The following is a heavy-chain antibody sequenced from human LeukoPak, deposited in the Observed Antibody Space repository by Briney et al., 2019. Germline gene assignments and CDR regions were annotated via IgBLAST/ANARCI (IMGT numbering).Heavy chain of an antibody. CDR1: GYTLTELS. D-gene: IGHD3-10*01. V-gene: IGHV1-24*01. CDR2: FDPEDGET. J-gene: IGHJ5*02. Sequence: ASVKVSCKLSGYTLTELSMHWVPQAPGKGLEWMGGFDPEDGETIYAQKFQGRVTMTEDTSTDTAYMELSSLRSEDTAVYYCATLRVTMVRGVISKTGNWFDPWGQGTLVTVSS. CDR3: ATLRVTMVRGVISKTGNWFDP.